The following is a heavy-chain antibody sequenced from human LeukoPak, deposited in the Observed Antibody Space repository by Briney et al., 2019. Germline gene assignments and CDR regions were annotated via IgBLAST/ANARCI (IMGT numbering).Heavy chain of an antibody. CDR2: ISAYNGNT. CDR1: GYTFTSYG. J-gene: IGHJ4*02. V-gene: IGHV1-18*01. D-gene: IGHD2-15*01. Sequence: ASVKVSCKASGYTFTSYGISWVRQAPGQGLEWMGWISAYNGNTNYAQKLQGRVTMTTDTSTSTAYMELRSLRSDDTAVYYCAREQLHCSGGSCYFYFWDYWGQGTLVTVSS. CDR3: AREQLHCSGGSCYFYFWDY.